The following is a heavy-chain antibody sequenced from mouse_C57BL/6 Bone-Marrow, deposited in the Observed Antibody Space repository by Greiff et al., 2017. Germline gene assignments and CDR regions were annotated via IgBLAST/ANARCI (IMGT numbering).Heavy chain of an antibody. CDR2: ISDGGSYT. J-gene: IGHJ3*01. CDR3: ARDEDTTVVAPFAY. CDR1: GFTFSSYA. D-gene: IGHD1-1*01. Sequence: EVMLVESGGGLVKPGGSLKLSCAASGFTFSSYAMSWVRQTPEKRLEWVATISDGGSYTYYPDNVKGRFTISRDNAKNNLYLQMSHLKSEDTAMYYCARDEDTTVVAPFAYWGQGTLVTVSA. V-gene: IGHV5-4*01.